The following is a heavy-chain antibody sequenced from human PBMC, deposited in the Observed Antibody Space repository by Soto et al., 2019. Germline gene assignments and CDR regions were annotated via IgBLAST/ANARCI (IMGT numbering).Heavy chain of an antibody. J-gene: IGHJ4*02. CDR3: ARGSYDDSYYFDY. Sequence: QVQLQESGPGLVKPSQTLSLTCTVSGGSISSGGYYWSWIRQHPGKGLEWIGYIYYSGSTYYNTSLKSRVTISVDTSKNQFSLKLSSVTAADTAVYYCARGSYDDSYYFDYWGQGTLVTVSS. CDR1: GGSISSGGYY. V-gene: IGHV4-31*03. CDR2: IYYSGST. D-gene: IGHD3-16*01.